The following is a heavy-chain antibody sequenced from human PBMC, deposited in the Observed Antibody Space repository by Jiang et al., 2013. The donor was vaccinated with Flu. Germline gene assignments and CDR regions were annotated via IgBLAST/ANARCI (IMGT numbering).Heavy chain of an antibody. CDR2: IYHSGST. D-gene: IGHD6-19*01. CDR1: GYSISSGYY. Sequence: GSGLVKPSETLSLTCTVSGYSISSGYYWGWIRQPPGKGLEWIGSIYHSGSTYYNPSLKSRVTISVDTSKNQFSLKLSSVTAADTAVYYCARDGYSSGRGNWFDPVGPGNPGHRL. V-gene: IGHV4-38-2*02. J-gene: IGHJ5*02. CDR3: ARDGYSSGRGNWFDP.